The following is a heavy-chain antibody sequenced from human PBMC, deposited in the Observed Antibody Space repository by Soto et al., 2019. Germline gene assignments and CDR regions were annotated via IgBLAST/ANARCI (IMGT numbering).Heavy chain of an antibody. CDR2: ISPAGSSI. CDR3: AKDRGGSGAFDI. J-gene: IGHJ3*02. D-gene: IGHD3-16*01. Sequence: EGQLVESGGGLVKPGGSLRLSCAASGFSFSIYSYNWVRQAPGKGLEWLSYISPAGSSIYYADSVKGRFTISRDSARDSVYLQMNSLGAEDRAVYYCAKDRGGSGAFDIWGQGTMVTVSS. V-gene: IGHV3-48*01. CDR1: GFSFSIYS.